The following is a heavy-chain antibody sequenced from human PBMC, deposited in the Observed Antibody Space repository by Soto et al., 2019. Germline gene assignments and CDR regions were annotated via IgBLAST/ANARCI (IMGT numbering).Heavy chain of an antibody. Sequence: QVQLVESGGGVVQPGRSLRLSCAASGFTFSSYAMHWVRQAPGKGLEWVAVISYDGSNKYYADSVKGRFTISRDNSKNTLYLQMNSLRAEDTAVYYCVRELLNIVVVPAAILMRATDYYYGMDVW. CDR2: ISYDGSNK. D-gene: IGHD2-2*02. V-gene: IGHV3-30-3*01. J-gene: IGHJ6*01. CDR1: GFTFSSYA. CDR3: VRELLNIVVVPAAILMRATDYYYGMDV.